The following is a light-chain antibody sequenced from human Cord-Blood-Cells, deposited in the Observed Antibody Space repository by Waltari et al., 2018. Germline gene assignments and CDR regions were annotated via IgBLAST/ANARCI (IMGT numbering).Light chain of an antibody. CDR3: QHSYSTPLT. CDR1: QSISSY. Sequence: DIQMTQSPSSLSASVGDRVTITCRASQSISSYLNWNQQKPGKAPKLLIYAASSLQSGVQSRFSGSRSETDFTLTISSLQPEDFATYYCQHSYSTPLTFGGGTKVENK. J-gene: IGKJ4*01. V-gene: IGKV1-39*01. CDR2: AAS.